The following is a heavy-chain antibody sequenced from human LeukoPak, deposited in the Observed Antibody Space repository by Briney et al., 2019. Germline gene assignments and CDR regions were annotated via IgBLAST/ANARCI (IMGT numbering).Heavy chain of an antibody. V-gene: IGHV3-21*01. D-gene: IGHD6-13*01. CDR2: ISSSSSYI. J-gene: IGHJ3*02. CDR1: GFTFSSYS. CDR3: ARDPGIIAAAFDI. Sequence: GGSLRLSCAASGFTFSSYSMNWVRQAPGKGLGWVSSISSSSSYIYYADSVKGRFTISRDNAKNSLYLQMNSLRAEDTAVYYCARDPGIIAAAFDIWGQGTMVTVSS.